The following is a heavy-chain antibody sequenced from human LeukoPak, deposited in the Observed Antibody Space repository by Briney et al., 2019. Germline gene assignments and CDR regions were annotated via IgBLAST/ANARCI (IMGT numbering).Heavy chain of an antibody. CDR1: RGSISSYY. J-gene: IGHJ4*02. V-gene: IGHV4-59*01. CDR2: IYYSVST. CDR3: ARGYYDSSGYLY. Sequence: PSETLSLTCTVSRGSISSYYWSWIRQPPAPGLELIGYIYYSVSTNYNPSLKSRVTISVDTSKNQFSLKLSSVTAADPAVYYCARGYYDSSGYLYWGQGTLVTVSS. D-gene: IGHD3-22*01.